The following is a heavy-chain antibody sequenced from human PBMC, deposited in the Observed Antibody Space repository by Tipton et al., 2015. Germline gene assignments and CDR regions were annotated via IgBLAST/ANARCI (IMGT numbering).Heavy chain of an antibody. CDR3: ARDSFGFYSFDS. CDR2: IRNSRYT. V-gene: IGHV4-61*01. Sequence: TLSLTCTVSGGSVNSANYYWSWIRQPPGKGLEWIGYIRNSRYTFYNPSLESRVTISVHTSKNQFSLKLISVAAADTAVYHCARDSFGFYSFDSWGPGTLVTVSS. CDR1: GGSVNSANYY. J-gene: IGHJ4*02. D-gene: IGHD3-3*01.